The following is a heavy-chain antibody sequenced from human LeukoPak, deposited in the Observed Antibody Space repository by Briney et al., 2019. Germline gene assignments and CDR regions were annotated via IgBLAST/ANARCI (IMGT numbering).Heavy chain of an antibody. Sequence: GESLKISCKGSGYSFTSYWIGWVRQMPGKGLEWRGIIYPGDSDTRYSPSFQGQVTISADKSISTAYLQWSSLKASDTAMYYCARTVRGVIITAFDAFDIWGQGTMVTVSS. D-gene: IGHD3-10*01. CDR2: IYPGDSDT. CDR1: GYSFTSYW. J-gene: IGHJ3*02. V-gene: IGHV5-51*01. CDR3: ARTVRGVIITAFDAFDI.